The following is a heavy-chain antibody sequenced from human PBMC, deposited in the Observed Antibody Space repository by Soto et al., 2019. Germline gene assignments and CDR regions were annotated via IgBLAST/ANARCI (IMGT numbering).Heavy chain of an antibody. Sequence: QVQLVQSGAEVKKPGSSVKVSCKASGVTFSSETISWVRQAPGQGLECVGGIIPLFGTANYAQKFQVSVTMTSDESTRTPYLELSSLRSADTAGYYCAPELGDNPARPFASWCPGTLVTVSS. V-gene: IGHV1-69*01. CDR3: APELGDNPARPFAS. J-gene: IGHJ4*02. CDR1: GVTFSSET. D-gene: IGHD2-21*01. CDR2: IIPLFGTA.